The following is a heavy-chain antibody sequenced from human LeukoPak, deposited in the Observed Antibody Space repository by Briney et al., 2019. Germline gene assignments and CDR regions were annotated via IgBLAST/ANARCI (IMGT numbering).Heavy chain of an antibody. CDR1: GFPVSSNY. J-gene: IGHJ4*02. D-gene: IGHD3-22*01. CDR3: ARGPSHYDTSGHFDY. Sequence: GGSLRLSCAASGFPVSSNYMSWVRQAPGEGLEWVSLIYSGGDTYYADSVKGRFTISRHNSKNTLYLQMNSLKSEDTAVYYCARGPSHYDTSGHFDYWGQGTLITVSS. V-gene: IGHV3-53*04. CDR2: IYSGGDT.